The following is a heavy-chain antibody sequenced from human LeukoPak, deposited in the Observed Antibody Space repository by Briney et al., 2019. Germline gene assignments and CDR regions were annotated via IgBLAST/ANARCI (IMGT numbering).Heavy chain of an antibody. D-gene: IGHD3-3*01. Sequence: GASVKVSCKASGYTFTSYYMHWVRQAPGQGLEWMGWISAYNGNTNYAQKLQGRVTMTTDTSTSTAYMELRSLRSDDTAVYYCARLRFLEWLLYMDYWGQGTLVTASS. CDR1: GYTFTSYY. J-gene: IGHJ4*02. CDR2: ISAYNGNT. V-gene: IGHV1-18*04. CDR3: ARLRFLEWLLYMDY.